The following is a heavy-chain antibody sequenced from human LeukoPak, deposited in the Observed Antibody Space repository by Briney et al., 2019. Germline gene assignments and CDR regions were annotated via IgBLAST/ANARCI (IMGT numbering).Heavy chain of an antibody. D-gene: IGHD3-10*01. J-gene: IGHJ4*02. CDR1: GYTFTSYG. Sequence: ASVKVSCKASGYTFTSYGISWVRQAPGQGLEWMGWISAYNGNTNYAQKLQGRVTMTTDTSTSTAYMELRSLRSDDTAVYYCATAQLSPYYGSGIPFMFWGQGTLVTVSS. CDR2: ISAYNGNT. CDR3: ATAQLSPYYGSGIPFMF. V-gene: IGHV1-18*01.